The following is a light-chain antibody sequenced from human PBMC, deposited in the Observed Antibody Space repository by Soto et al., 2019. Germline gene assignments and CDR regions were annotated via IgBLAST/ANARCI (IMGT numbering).Light chain of an antibody. CDR3: QQRSNWPLFT. Sequence: EIVLTQSPATLSLSPGERATFSCRAIQSVSSYLAWYQQKPGQAPRLLIYDASNRATGIPARFSGSGSGTDFTLTISSLVPEDFALYYCQQRSNWPLFTFGPGTKVDIK. V-gene: IGKV3-11*01. J-gene: IGKJ3*01. CDR2: DAS. CDR1: QSVSSY.